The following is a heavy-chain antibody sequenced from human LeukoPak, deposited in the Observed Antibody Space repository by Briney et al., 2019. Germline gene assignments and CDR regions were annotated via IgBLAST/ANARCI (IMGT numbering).Heavy chain of an antibody. V-gene: IGHV4-59*08. CDR1: GDSISRDY. D-gene: IGHD6-13*01. Sequence: LGTLSLTCADPGDSISRDYWSCSRKPPGQGLEWSGYIYFRGSTNYSPSLKSRVTISVDTSKNQFSLKLSSVAAADTAVYYCASYNGYSSIVGYFDYWGQGTLVTVSS. J-gene: IGHJ4*02. CDR3: ASYNGYSSIVGYFDY. CDR2: IYFRGST.